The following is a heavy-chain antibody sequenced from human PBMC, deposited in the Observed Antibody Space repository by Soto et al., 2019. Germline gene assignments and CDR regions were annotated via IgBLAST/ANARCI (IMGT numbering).Heavy chain of an antibody. V-gene: IGHV1-18*04. CDR3: ARDRDIVVVPAAISNYYYGMDV. J-gene: IGHJ6*02. CDR2: ISGYNGNT. D-gene: IGHD2-2*02. CDR1: GYTFTSSG. Sequence: GASVKVSCKASGYTFTSSGISWVRQAPGQGLEWMGWISGYNGNTKYAQKLQGRVTMTTDTSTSTAYMELRSLRSDDTAVYYCARDRDIVVVPAAISNYYYGMDVWGQGTPVTVSS.